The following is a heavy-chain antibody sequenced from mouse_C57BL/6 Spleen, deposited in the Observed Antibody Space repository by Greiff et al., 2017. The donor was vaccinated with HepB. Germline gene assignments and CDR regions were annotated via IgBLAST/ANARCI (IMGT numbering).Heavy chain of an antibody. CDR3: ARSGYYYFDY. J-gene: IGHJ2*01. D-gene: IGHD2-3*01. CDR1: GYTFTSYW. CDR2: IDPSDSET. V-gene: IGHV1-52*01. Sequence: VQLQQSGAELVRPGSSVKLSCKASGYTFTSYWMHWVKQRPIQGLEWIGNIDPSDSETHYNQKFKDKATLTVDKSSSTAYMQLSSLTSEDSAVYYGARSGYYYFDYWGQGTTLTVSS.